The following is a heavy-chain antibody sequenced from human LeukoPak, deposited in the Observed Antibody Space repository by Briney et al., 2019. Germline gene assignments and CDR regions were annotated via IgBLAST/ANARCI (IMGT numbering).Heavy chain of an antibody. D-gene: IGHD2-8*01. Sequence: ASVKVSCKASGYTFTSYAMNWVRQAPGQGLEWMGRINPNSGGANYAEEFQGRVTMTRDTSINTAYMELSRLTSDDTADYYCARSAEHCTNGVCFTNYYMDIWGKGTTVTVSS. V-gene: IGHV1-2*06. CDR3: ARSAEHCTNGVCFTNYYMDI. CDR2: INPNSGGA. J-gene: IGHJ6*03. CDR1: GYTFTSYA.